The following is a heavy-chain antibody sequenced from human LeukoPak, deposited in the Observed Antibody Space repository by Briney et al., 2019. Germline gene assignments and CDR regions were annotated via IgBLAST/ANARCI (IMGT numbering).Heavy chain of an antibody. V-gene: IGHV4-34*01. CDR2: INHSGST. CDR3: ARGIAAAEPFDY. J-gene: IGHJ4*02. D-gene: IGHD6-13*01. Sequence: SETLSLTCAVYGGSFSGYYWSWIRQPPGKGLEWIGEINHSGSTNYNPSLKSRVTISVDKSKNQFSLKLSSVTAADTAVYYCARGIAAAEPFDYWGQGTLVTVSS. CDR1: GGSFSGYY.